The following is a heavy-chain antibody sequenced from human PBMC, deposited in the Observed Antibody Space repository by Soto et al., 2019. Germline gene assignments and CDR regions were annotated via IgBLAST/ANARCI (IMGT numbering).Heavy chain of an antibody. V-gene: IGHV3-9*01. D-gene: IGHD3-22*01. CDR1: GFTFHDYA. CDR2: ISWNSGII. Sequence: GGSLRLSCAASGFTFHDYAMHWVRQAPGKGLEWVSGISWNSGIIAYADSVKGRFTISRDNAKNSLYPQMNSLRAEDTALYYCEALYYDTSGNFFDYWGQGTQVTVSS. J-gene: IGHJ4*02. CDR3: EALYYDTSGNFFDY.